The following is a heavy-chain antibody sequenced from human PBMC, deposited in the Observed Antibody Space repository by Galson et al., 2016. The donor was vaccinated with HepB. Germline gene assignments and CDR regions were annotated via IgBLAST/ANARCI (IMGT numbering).Heavy chain of an antibody. V-gene: IGHV3-30*02. CDR2: IWNDGSNK. CDR1: GITFSNYG. CDR3: AKPLSATYYYYYGMDV. J-gene: IGHJ6*02. Sequence: SLRLSCAASGITFSNYGMHWVRQAPGKGLEWVALIWNDGSNKYYADSVKGRFTISRDNSESTLYLQMNSLTAEDTAVYYCAKPLSATYYYYYGMDVWGQGTTVTVSS.